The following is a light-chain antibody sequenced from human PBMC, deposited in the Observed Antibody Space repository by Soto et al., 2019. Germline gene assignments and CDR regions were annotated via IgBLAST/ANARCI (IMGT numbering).Light chain of an antibody. Sequence: DIQMTQSPSSLSASVGDRVTITCRASQAINNYVAWYQQKPGQCPQLLIYAASTLQSGVPSRFSDSGSGTDFTLTISCLQSEDFATYYCQQYYSYPFTFGPGTKVDIK. CDR1: QAINNY. J-gene: IGKJ3*01. V-gene: IGKV1-27*01. CDR2: AAS. CDR3: QQYYSYPFT.